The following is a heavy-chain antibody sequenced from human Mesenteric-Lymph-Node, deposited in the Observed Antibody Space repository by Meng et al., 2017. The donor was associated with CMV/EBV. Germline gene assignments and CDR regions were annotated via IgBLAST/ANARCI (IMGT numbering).Heavy chain of an antibody. D-gene: IGHD1-7*01. CDR3: AKNYAFNWFDP. V-gene: IGHV3-23*01. J-gene: IGHJ5*02. CDR1: GFTFDDYG. CDR2: ISVSGTST. Sequence: ETLSLTCAASGFTFDDYGMSWVRQAPGKGLEWVSGISVSGTSTYYADSVKGRFTISRDNTRNTLYLQMNSLRAEDTATYYCAKNYAFNWFDPWGQGTLVTVSS.